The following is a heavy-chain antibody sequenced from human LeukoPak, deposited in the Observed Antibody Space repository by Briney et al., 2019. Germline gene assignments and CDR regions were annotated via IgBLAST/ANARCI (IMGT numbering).Heavy chain of an antibody. CDR3: ARVLPNYYDSSGYYYISYYFDY. Sequence: SETLSLTCTVSSGSISSYYWSWIRQPPGKGLEWIGFFYYTGSTNYNPSLKSRVTISVDTSKNQFPLKLSSVTAADTAVYYCARVLPNYYDSSGYYYISYYFDYRGQGTLVTVSS. CDR2: FYYTGST. J-gene: IGHJ4*02. CDR1: SGSISSYY. D-gene: IGHD3-22*01. V-gene: IGHV4-59*01.